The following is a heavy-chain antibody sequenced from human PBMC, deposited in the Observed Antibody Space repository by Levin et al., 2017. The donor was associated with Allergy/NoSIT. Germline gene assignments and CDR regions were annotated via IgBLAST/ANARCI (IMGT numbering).Heavy chain of an antibody. CDR1: DFSFSTYT. V-gene: IGHV3-21*06. Sequence: GESLKISCEGSDFSFSTYTMNWVRQTPGRGLEWVSSISTSRGYAYYADSVQGRFTISRDNAKNSPYLQMNSLRAGDTAVYYCATWSGGWYRTDFFGHWGHGARVTVSS. J-gene: IGHJ5*02. D-gene: IGHD1-1*01. CDR2: ISTSRGYA. CDR3: ATWSGGWYRTDFFGH.